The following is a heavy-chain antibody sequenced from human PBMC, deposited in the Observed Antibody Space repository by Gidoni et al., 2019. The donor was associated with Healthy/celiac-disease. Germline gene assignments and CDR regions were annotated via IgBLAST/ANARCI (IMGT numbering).Heavy chain of an antibody. J-gene: IGHJ6*02. D-gene: IGHD3-10*01. V-gene: IGHV4-61*02. CDR3: ARAFYGSGSYYIHYYGMDV. CDR1: GGSISSGSYY. CDR2: IYTSGST. Sequence: QVQLQESGPGLVKPSQTLSLTCTVSGGSISSGSYYWSWIRQPAGKGLEWIGRIYTSGSTNYNPSLKSRVTMSVDTSKNQFSLKLSSVTAADTAVYYCARAFYGSGSYYIHYYGMDVWGQGTTVTVSS.